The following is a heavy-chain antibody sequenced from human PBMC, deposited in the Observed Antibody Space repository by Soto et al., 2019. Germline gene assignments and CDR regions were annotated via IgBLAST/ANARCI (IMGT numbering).Heavy chain of an antibody. V-gene: IGHV1-69*12. CDR1: GGTFSSYA. J-gene: IGHJ4*02. Sequence: QVQLVQSGAEVKKPGSSVKVSCKASGGTFSSYAISWVRQAPGQGLEWMGGIIPNFGTANYAQKFQGRVTITEDESPSTAYMALSSLRSEDTAVYYCARKSRYCSGRSCYFLPGIDYWGQGTLVTVSS. D-gene: IGHD2-15*01. CDR3: ARKSRYCSGRSCYFLPGIDY. CDR2: IIPNFGTA.